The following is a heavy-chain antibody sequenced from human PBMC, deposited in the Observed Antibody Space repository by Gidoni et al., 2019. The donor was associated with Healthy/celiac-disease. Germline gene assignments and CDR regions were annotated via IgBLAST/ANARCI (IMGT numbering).Heavy chain of an antibody. CDR1: GGSISSSRYY. Sequence: QLQLQESGPGLVKPSETLSLPCTVPGGSISSSRYYWGWIRQPPGKGLEWIGSIYYSGSTYYNPSLKSRVTISVDTSKNQFSLKLSSVTAADTAVYYCARDCSDYYDSSGSTYDYWGQGTLVTVSS. CDR3: ARDCSDYYDSSGSTYDY. CDR2: IYYSGST. D-gene: IGHD3-22*01. J-gene: IGHJ4*02. V-gene: IGHV4-39*07.